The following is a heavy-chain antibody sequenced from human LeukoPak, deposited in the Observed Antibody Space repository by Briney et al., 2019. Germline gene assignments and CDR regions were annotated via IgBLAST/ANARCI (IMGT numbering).Heavy chain of an antibody. J-gene: IGHJ5*01. CDR3: ALAPNSNWFDF. CDR1: GDSTSNFY. V-gene: IGHV4-59*03. D-gene: IGHD2-8*01. Sequence: SETLSLTCTVSGDSTSNFYWNWIRQSPGKGLEWIGNIYYSGSSVYNPSLKSRGTISIDTSRRQFFLKLNSVTAADTAVYFCALAPNSNWFDFWGPGTLVTVSS. CDR2: IYYSGSS.